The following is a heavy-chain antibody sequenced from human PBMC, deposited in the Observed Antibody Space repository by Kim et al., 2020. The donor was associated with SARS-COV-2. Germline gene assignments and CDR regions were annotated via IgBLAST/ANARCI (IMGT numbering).Heavy chain of an antibody. J-gene: IGHJ4*02. Sequence: GRFTISRDNSKNTLYLQMNSLRAEDTAVYYCAKPAGYCSSTSCYTQYYFDYWGQGTLVTVSS. CDR3: AKPAGYCSSTSCYTQYYFDY. D-gene: IGHD2-2*02. V-gene: IGHV3-30*02.